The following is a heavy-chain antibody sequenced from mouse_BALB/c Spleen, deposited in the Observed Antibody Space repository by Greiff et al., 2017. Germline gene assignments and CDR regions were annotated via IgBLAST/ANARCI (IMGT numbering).Heavy chain of an antibody. CDR2: ISSGGST. CDR3: ARDGGTYYRYPSAMDY. Sequence: EVQVVESGGGLVKPGGSLKLSCAASGFTFSSYAMSWVRQTPEKRLEWVASISSGGSTYYPDSVKGRFTISRDNARNILYLQMSSLRSEDTAMYYCARDGGTYYRYPSAMDYWGQGTSVTVSS. CDR1: GFTFSSYA. D-gene: IGHD2-14*01. J-gene: IGHJ4*01. V-gene: IGHV5-6-5*01.